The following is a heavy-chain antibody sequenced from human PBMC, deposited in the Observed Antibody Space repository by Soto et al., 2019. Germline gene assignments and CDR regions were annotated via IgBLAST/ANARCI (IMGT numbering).Heavy chain of an antibody. CDR2: ISYGGGTT. D-gene: IGHD3-22*01. J-gene: IGHJ4*02. Sequence: PVGSLRLSCAASGFTFSSYAMSWVRQATGKGLEWVSAISYGGGTTYYADSVKGRFTISRDNSKNTLYLQMNSLRAEDTAVYYCAKNPGYYYDSTGYHFDYWGQGTLVTVSS. V-gene: IGHV3-23*01. CDR3: AKNPGYYYDSTGYHFDY. CDR1: GFTFSSYA.